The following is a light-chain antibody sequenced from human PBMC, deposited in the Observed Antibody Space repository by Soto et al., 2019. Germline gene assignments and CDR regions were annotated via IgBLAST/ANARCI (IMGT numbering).Light chain of an antibody. J-gene: IGKJ1*01. V-gene: IGKV1-5*03. CDR2: KAS. Sequence: DIQMTQSPSTLSASVGGRVTVACRSSQSISSWLAWYQQKPGKAPKLLIYKASSLESGVPSRFSGSGSGTEFTLTISSLQPDDFATYYCQQYNSYSPSWTFGQGTKVDI. CDR3: QQYNSYSPSWT. CDR1: QSISSW.